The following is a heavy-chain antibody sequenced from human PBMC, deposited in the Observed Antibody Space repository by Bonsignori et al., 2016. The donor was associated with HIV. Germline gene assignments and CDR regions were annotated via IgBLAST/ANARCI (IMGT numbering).Heavy chain of an antibody. CDR3: ARQVGIAVAGSFDY. D-gene: IGHD6-19*01. J-gene: IGHJ4*02. CDR2: IYPGDSDT. V-gene: IGHV5-51*01. Sequence: VRQMPGKGLEWMGIIYPGDSDTRYSPSFQGQVTISADKSISTAYLQWSSLKASDTAMYYCARQVGIAVAGSFDYWGQGTLVTVSS.